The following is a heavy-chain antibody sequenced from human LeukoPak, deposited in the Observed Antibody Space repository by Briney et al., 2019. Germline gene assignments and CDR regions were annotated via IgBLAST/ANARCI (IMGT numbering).Heavy chain of an antibody. CDR3: ARHRGGSYAFFGWFDP. D-gene: IGHD1-26*01. CDR1: GGSITRSSYH. J-gene: IGHJ5*02. Sequence: SETLSLTCTVSGGSITRSSYHWGWIRQPPGKGLEWIGSIYYSGTTYYNPSLKSRVTILVDTSKNQFSLRLSSVNAADTAVYYCARHRGGSYAFFGWFDPWGQGTLVTVSS. CDR2: IYYSGTT. V-gene: IGHV4-39*07.